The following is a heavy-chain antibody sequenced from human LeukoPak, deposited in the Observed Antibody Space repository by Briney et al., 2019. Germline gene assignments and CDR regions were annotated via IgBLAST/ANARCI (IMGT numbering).Heavy chain of an antibody. CDR2: ISSSSSTI. CDR3: ATYSSSSGHGY. D-gene: IGHD6-6*01. J-gene: IGHJ4*02. V-gene: IGHV3-48*01. Sequence: AGGSLRLSCAASGFTFSSYSMNWVRQAPGKGLEWVSYISSSSSTIYYADSVKGRFTISRDNAKNSLYLQMNSLRAEDTAVYYCATYSSSSGHGYWGQGTLVTVSS. CDR1: GFTFSSYS.